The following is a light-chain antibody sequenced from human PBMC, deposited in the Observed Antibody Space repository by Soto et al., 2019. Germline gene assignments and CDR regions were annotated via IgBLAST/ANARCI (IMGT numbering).Light chain of an antibody. CDR3: QQLTSYFT. CDR1: QGIASY. J-gene: IGKJ3*01. V-gene: IGKV1-9*01. Sequence: IQLTQSPSSLSASVGDRVTITCRASQGIASYLAWYQQKPGKAPKLLIYAASSLQSGVPSRFRGSRSGTDFTLTITSLQPEDFATYYCQQLTSYFTFGPGTKVDI. CDR2: AAS.